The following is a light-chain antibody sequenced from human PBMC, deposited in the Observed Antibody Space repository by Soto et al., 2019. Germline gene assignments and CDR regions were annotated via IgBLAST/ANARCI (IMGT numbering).Light chain of an antibody. CDR1: QNVSTY. CDR3: QQRSRWPRT. V-gene: IGKV3-11*01. CDR2: DAS. Sequence: EIVLTQSPATLSLSPGGRGTLSCRASQNVSTYLIWYQQKPGQAPRLLIYDASNRATGIPARFSGSGAGTDVTLTISSREPEDSAVYYCQQRSRWPRTFGQGTKVEI. J-gene: IGKJ1*01.